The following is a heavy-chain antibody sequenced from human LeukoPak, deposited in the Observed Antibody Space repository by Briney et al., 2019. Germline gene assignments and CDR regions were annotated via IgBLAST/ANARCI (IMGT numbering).Heavy chain of an antibody. CDR1: GGTFSSYA. D-gene: IGHD3-3*01. J-gene: IGHJ4*02. V-gene: IGHV1-69*01. Sequence: GSSVKVSCKASGGTFSSYAISWVRQAPGQGLEWMGGNIPIFGTANYAQKFQGRVTITADESTSTAYMELSSLRSEDTAVYYCARALNYDFWSGYYDYWGQGTLVTVSS. CDR3: ARALNYDFWSGYYDY. CDR2: NIPIFGTA.